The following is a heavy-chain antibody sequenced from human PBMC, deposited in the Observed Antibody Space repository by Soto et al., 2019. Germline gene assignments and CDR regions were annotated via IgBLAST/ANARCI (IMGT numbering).Heavy chain of an antibody. CDR2: IYFNGST. D-gene: IGHD5-18*01. CDR1: GGSISSGGYY. V-gene: IGHV4-31*03. Sequence: QVQLQESGPGLVKPSQTLSLTCTVSGGSISSGGYYWSWIRQHPGKGLEWIGYIYFNGSTYYNPSLKSRVTISVDTSKNQFSLKLSSVTAADTAVYYCARSPHIQLWSYPSDYWGQGTLVTVSS. CDR3: ARSPHIQLWSYPSDY. J-gene: IGHJ4*02.